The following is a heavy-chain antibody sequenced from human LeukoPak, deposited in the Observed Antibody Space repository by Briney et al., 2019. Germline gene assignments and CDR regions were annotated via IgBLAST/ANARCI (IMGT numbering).Heavy chain of an antibody. D-gene: IGHD3-22*01. J-gene: IGHJ4*02. CDR2: INHSGST. Sequence: PSETLSLTCAVYGGSFSGYYWSWICQPPGKGLEWIGEINHSGSTNYNPSLKSRVTISVDTSKNQFSLKLSSVTAADTAVYYCARGRVKWLLNYWGQGTLVTVSS. CDR3: ARGRVKWLLNY. CDR1: GGSFSGYY. V-gene: IGHV4-34*01.